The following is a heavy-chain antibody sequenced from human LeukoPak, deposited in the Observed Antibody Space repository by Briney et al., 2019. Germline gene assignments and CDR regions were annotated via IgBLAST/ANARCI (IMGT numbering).Heavy chain of an antibody. Sequence: GRSLRLSCAASGFTFSNYWMHWVPQAPGKGPVWVSRITSDGSSTSYADSVKGRFTISRDNVKNTLFLQMRSLRAEDTAMYYCARDGSLPDYWGQGTLVTVSS. CDR1: GFTFSNYW. J-gene: IGHJ4*02. CDR2: ITSDGSST. V-gene: IGHV3-74*01. D-gene: IGHD1-26*01. CDR3: ARDGSLPDY.